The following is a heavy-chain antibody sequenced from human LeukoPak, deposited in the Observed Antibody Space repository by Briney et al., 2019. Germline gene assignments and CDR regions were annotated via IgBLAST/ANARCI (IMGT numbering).Heavy chain of an antibody. D-gene: IGHD4-23*01. J-gene: IGHJ4*02. CDR2: TYYGSKWYN. Sequence: SQTLSLTCAISGDSVSSNSAAWNWIRQSPSRGLEWLGRTYYGSKWYNDYAVSVKSRITINPDTSKNQFSLQLNSVTPEDTAVYYCAREDEEYGGNTNYFDYWGQGTLVTVSS. V-gene: IGHV6-1*01. CDR1: GDSVSSNSAA. CDR3: AREDEEYGGNTNYFDY.